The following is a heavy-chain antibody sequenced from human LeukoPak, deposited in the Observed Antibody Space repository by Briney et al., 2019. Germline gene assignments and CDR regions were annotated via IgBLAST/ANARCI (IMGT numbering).Heavy chain of an antibody. V-gene: IGHV3-23*01. CDR1: GFSFNSHA. Sequence: GGSLRLSCAASGFSFNSHAMSWVRQAPGKGLECVSSISRSGVTTYYADSVKGRFTVIRDISKNTLSLQMNSLRAGDTAVYYCAKDLGYSTGWYAFDCWGQGTLVTVSS. CDR2: ISRSGVTT. D-gene: IGHD6-19*01. CDR3: AKDLGYSTGWYAFDC. J-gene: IGHJ4*02.